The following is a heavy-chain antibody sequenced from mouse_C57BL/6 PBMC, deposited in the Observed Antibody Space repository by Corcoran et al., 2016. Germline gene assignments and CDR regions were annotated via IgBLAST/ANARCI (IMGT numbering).Heavy chain of an antibody. CDR1: GYSITSGYY. CDR2: ISYDGSN. D-gene: IGHD3-2*02. CDR3: ARGRLFAY. J-gene: IGHJ3*01. V-gene: IGHV3-6*01. Sequence: DVQLQESGPGLVKPSQSLSLTCSVTGYSITSGYYWNWIRQFPGNKLEWMGYISYDGSNNYNPSLKNRISITRDTSKNQFFLKLNSVTTEDTATYYCARGRLFAYWGQGTLVTVSA.